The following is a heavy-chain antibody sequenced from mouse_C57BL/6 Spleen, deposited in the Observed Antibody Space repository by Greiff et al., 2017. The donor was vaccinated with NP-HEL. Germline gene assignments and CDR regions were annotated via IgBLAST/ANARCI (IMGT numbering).Heavy chain of an antibody. D-gene: IGHD4-1*01. V-gene: IGHV1-69*01. J-gene: IGHJ2*01. Sequence: QVQLQQPGAELVMPGASVKLSCKASGYTFTSYWMHWVKQRPGQGLEWIGEIDPSDSYTNYNQKFKGKSTLTVDKSSSTAYMQLSSLTSEDSAVYYCARGGNWGVDYWGQGTTLTVSS. CDR2: IDPSDSYT. CDR3: ARGGNWGVDY. CDR1: GYTFTSYW.